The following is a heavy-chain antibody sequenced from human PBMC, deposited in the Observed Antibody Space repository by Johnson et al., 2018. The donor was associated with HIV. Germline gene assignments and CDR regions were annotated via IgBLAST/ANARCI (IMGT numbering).Heavy chain of an antibody. V-gene: IGHV3-7*01. CDR3: ERANFYHN. CDR1: GFTFNNYW. J-gene: IGHJ3*02. CDR2: IKQDGSET. D-gene: IGHD2/OR15-2a*01. Sequence: VQLVESGGVLVQPGGSLRLSCAASGFTFNNYWMSWVRQAPGRGLEWVAHIKQDGSETFYVDSVKVRFTISRDNAQNSLYLQKNSRGAEDTAVYYCERANFYHNWGQGTMVTVSS.